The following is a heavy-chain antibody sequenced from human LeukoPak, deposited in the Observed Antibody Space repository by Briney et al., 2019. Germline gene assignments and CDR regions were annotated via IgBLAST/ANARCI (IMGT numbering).Heavy chain of an antibody. V-gene: IGHV4-39*01. CDR1: GGSISSSSYY. J-gene: IGHJ4*02. D-gene: IGHD1-26*01. CDR2: IYYSGST. CDR3: ARFDSGSYSFDY. Sequence: SETLSLTCAVSGGSISSSSYYWGWVRQPPGKGLEWIGSIYYSGSTYYNPSLKSRVTISVDTSKNQFSLKLSSVTAADTAVYYCARFDSGSYSFDYWGQGTLVTVSS.